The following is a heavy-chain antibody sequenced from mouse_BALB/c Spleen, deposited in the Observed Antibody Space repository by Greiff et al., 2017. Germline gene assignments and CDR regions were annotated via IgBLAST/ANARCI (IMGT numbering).Heavy chain of an antibody. CDR1: GFNIKDTY. CDR3: ARSYGSSYKDYWYFDV. J-gene: IGHJ1*01. CDR2: IDPANGNT. V-gene: IGHV14-3*02. Sequence: EVQLQQSGAELVKPGASVKLSCTASGFNIKDTYMHWVKQRPEQGLEWIGRIDPANGNTKYDAKFQGKATITADTSSNTAYLQLSSLTSEDTAVYYCARSYGSSYKDYWYFDVWGAGTTVTVSS. D-gene: IGHD1-1*01.